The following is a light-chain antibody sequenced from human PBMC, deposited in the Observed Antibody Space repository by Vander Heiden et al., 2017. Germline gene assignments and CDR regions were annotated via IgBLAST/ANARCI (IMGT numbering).Light chain of an antibody. V-gene: IGLV3-10*01. CDR3: YSTDSSGNHSL. CDR2: EDS. CDR1: ALPKTY. J-gene: IGLJ2*01. Sequence: SYELTQPPSVSVSPGQTARITCSGDALPKTYAYWYQQKSGQAPVLVIDEDSKRPSGIPERFSGSSSGTMATLTISGAQVEDEADYYCYSTDSSGNHSLFGGGTKLTVL.